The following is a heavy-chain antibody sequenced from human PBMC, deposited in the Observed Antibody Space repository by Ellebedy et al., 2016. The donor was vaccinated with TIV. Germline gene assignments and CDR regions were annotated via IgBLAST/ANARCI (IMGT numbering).Heavy chain of an antibody. V-gene: IGHV1-69*06. J-gene: IGHJ4*02. D-gene: IGHD2-15*01. CDR2: IIPIFGTA. Sequence: SVKVSCXASGGTFSSYAISWVRQAPGQGLEWMGGIIPIFGTANYAQKFQGRVTITADKSTSTAYMELSSLRSEDTAVYYCAKDSRYCSGGSCYSSPAPGDYWGQGTLVTVSS. CDR1: GGTFSSYA. CDR3: AKDSRYCSGGSCYSSPAPGDY.